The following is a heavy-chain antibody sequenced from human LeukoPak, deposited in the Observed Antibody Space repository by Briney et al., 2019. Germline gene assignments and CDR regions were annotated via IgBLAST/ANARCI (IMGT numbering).Heavy chain of an antibody. J-gene: IGHJ4*02. D-gene: IGHD3-16*01. V-gene: IGHV3-23*01. CDR3: AKSPYIASHIDFDY. CDR1: GFIFISYA. CDR2: VSGSGDSR. Sequence: GGSLRLSCASSGFIFISYAMSWVRQAPWKGLDGVSAVSGSGDSRWYADSVKGRFTIYRDNSKSTLYLQMNSLRDEDTAVYYCAKSPYIASHIDFDYWGQGTLVTVSS.